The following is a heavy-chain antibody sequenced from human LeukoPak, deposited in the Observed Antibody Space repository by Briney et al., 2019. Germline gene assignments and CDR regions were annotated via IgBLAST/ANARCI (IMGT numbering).Heavy chain of an antibody. J-gene: IGHJ4*02. D-gene: IGHD3-10*01. V-gene: IGHV3-21*01. CDR2: ISSSSSYI. Sequence: GGSLRLSCAASGFTFSSYSMNWVRQAPGKGLEWVSSISSSSSYIYYADSVKGRFTISRDNSKNTLYLQMNSLRAEDTAVYYCAKDLILGITMVRGATRYDYWGQGTLVTVSS. CDR3: AKDLILGITMVRGATRYDY. CDR1: GFTFSSYS.